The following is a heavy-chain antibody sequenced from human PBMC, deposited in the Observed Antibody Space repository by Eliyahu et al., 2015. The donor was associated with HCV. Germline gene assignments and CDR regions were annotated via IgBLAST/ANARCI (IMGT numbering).Heavy chain of an antibody. CDR2: IWYDGSNK. Sequence: QVQLVESGGGVVQPGRSLRLSCAASGFTFSSYGMHWVRQAPGKGLEGVAIIWYDGSNKYYADSVKGRFTISRDNSKNTLYLQMNSLRAEDTAVYYCARDARLDYLDSWGQGTLVTVSS. J-gene: IGHJ4*02. CDR1: GFTFSSYG. CDR3: ARDARLDYLDS. V-gene: IGHV3-33*01.